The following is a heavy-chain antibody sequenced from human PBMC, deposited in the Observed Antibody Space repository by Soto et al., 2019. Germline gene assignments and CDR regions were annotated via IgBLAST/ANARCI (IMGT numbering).Heavy chain of an antibody. D-gene: IGHD1-20*01. CDR3: ARVLTGVLKGWFDP. Sequence: SQTLSLTFAVSGGSISNSNWWSWDRQPPGKGLEWIGEIYHSGSTNYNPSLKSRVTISVDKSKNQFSLKLSSVTAADTAVYYCARVLTGVLKGWFDPWGQGTLVTVSS. V-gene: IGHV4-4*02. J-gene: IGHJ5*02. CDR1: GGSISNSNW. CDR2: IYHSGST.